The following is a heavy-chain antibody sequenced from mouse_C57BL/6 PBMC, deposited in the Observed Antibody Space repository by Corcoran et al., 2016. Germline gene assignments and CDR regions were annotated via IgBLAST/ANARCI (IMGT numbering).Heavy chain of an antibody. J-gene: IGHJ1*03. CDR3: ARASYDGYYGGYFDV. CDR1: GYTFTDYN. D-gene: IGHD2-3*01. CDR2: INPNNGGT. Sequence: EVQLQQSGPELVKPGASVKIPCKASGYTFTDYNMDWVKQSHGKSLEWIGDINPNNGGTIYNQKFKGKATLTVDKSSSTAYMELRSLTSEDTAVYYCARASYDGYYGGYFDVWGTGTTVTVSS. V-gene: IGHV1-18*01.